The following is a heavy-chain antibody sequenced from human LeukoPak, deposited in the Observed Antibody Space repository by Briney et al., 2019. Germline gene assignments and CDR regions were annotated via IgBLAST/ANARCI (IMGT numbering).Heavy chain of an antibody. CDR3: ARRVRITIFGVVIISRYFDY. CDR1: GGSFSGYY. Sequence: PSETLSLTCAVYGGSFSGYYWSWIRQPPGKGLEWIGEINHSGSTNYNPSLKSRVTISVDTSKNQFSLKPSSVTAADTAVYYCARRVRITIFGVVIISRYFDYWGQGTLVTVSS. D-gene: IGHD3-3*01. J-gene: IGHJ4*02. V-gene: IGHV4-34*01. CDR2: INHSGST.